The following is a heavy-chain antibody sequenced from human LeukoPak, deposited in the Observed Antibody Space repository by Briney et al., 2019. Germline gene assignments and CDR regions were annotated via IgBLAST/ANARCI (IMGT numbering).Heavy chain of an antibody. Sequence: SETLSLTCTVSGGSISSGGYYWSWTRQHPGKGLEWIGYIYDSGSTYYNPSLKSRVTISLDTSKNQFSLKLSSVTAADTAVYYCANYITYDILTGRIGWFDPWGQGTLVTVSS. J-gene: IGHJ5*02. V-gene: IGHV4-31*03. CDR3: ANYITYDILTGRIGWFDP. CDR1: GGSISSGGYY. CDR2: IYDSGST. D-gene: IGHD3-9*01.